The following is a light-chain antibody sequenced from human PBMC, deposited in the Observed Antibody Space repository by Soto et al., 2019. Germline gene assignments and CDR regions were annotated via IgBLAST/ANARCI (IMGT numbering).Light chain of an antibody. CDR2: DAS. CDR3: QQFNSYPLT. V-gene: IGKV1-13*02. Sequence: AIPLTQSPSSLSASVGDRVTVTCRASQGIGSSLAWYQQKPGKPPKLLIYDASTLEGGVPSRFSGSGSGTDFTLTISSLQPEDFATYSCQQFNSYPLTFGPGTKVDIK. J-gene: IGKJ3*01. CDR1: QGIGSS.